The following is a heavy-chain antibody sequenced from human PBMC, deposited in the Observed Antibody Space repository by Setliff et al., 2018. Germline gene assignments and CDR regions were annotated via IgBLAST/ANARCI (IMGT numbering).Heavy chain of an antibody. V-gene: IGHV4-59*01. D-gene: IGHD6-19*01. J-gene: IGHJ6*03. CDR3: AGAPPSSGWTPRGYYYYYLYV. Sequence: SETLSLTCTVSGGSISSYYCSWIRQPPGKGLEWIGYKYYSGSTNYNPSCKSRVTISVETSKNKFSPKLSSVTAADTAVYYCAGAPPSSGWTPRGYYYYYLYVWGKGTTFTVSS. CDR1: GGSISSYY. CDR2: KYYSGST.